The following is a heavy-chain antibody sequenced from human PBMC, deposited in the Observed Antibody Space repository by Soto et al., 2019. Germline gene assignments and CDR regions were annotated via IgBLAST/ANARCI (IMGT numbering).Heavy chain of an antibody. J-gene: IGHJ6*02. CDR1: GASISSYF. D-gene: IGHD3-3*01. Sequence: KTSETLSLTCTVSGASISSYFWNWIRQPAGKGLEWIGRVYTGGSTDNNPSLKSRVTMSIDTSKNQFSLKLTSVTAADTAVYYCARGLPFGDVWSGQYVSYGMDVWGQGTTVTVSS. CDR2: VYTGGST. CDR3: ARGLPFGDVWSGQYVSYGMDV. V-gene: IGHV4-4*07.